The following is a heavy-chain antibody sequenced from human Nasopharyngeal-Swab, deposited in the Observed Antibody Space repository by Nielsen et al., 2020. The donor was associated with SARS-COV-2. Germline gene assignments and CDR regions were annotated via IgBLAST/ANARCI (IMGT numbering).Heavy chain of an antibody. J-gene: IGHJ6*03. CDR2: ISWNSGSI. V-gene: IGHV3-9*01. CDR3: AKDMSPNTYYYYMDV. CDR1: GFTFDDYA. Sequence: GGSLRLSCAASGFTFDDYAMHWVRHAPGKGLEWVSGISWNSGSIGYADSVKGRFTISRDNAKNSLYLRMNSLRAEDTALYYCAKDMSPNTYYYYMDVWGKGTTVTVSS.